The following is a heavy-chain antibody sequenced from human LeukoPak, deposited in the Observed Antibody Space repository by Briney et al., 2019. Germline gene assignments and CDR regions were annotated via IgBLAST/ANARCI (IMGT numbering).Heavy chain of an antibody. CDR1: GFTFSSYE. J-gene: IGHJ6*03. Sequence: GRSLRLSYAASGFTFSSYEINWVRQAPGKGLEWVSYISSSGSTIKYADSVKGRFTISRDNSKNTLYLQMNSLSAEDTAFYYCAKEELRRITMWGYMDVWGKGTTVTISS. V-gene: IGHV3-48*03. CDR2: ISSSGSTI. D-gene: IGHD3-10*02. CDR3: AKEELRRITMWGYMDV.